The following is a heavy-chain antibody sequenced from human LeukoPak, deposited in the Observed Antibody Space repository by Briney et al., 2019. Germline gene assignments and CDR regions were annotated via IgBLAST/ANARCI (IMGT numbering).Heavy chain of an antibody. CDR1: GGSFSGYY. D-gene: IGHD3-22*01. V-gene: IGHV4-59*01. CDR3: ARGWDYYDSSGYPNWYFDL. CDR2: IYYSGST. J-gene: IGHJ2*01. Sequence: SETLSLTCAVYGGSFSGYYWSWIRQPPGKGLEWIGYIYYSGSTNYNPSLKSRVTISVDTSKNQFSLKLSSVTAADTAVYYCARGWDYYDSSGYPNWYFDLWGRGTLVTVSS.